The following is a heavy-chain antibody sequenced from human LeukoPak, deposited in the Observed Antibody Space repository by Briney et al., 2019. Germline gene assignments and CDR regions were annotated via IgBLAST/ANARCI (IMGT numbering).Heavy chain of an antibody. D-gene: IGHD2-2*01. J-gene: IGHJ4*02. CDR1: GFTFSNAW. CDR3: ARVVGGIVVVPAAMEGTIDY. CDR2: IKQDGSEN. Sequence: GGSLRLSCAASGFTFSNAWMSWVRQAPGKGLEWVANIKQDGSENYYVDSVKGRFTISRDNAKNSLYLEMNSLRAEDTAVYYCARVVGGIVVVPAAMEGTIDYWGQGTLVTVSS. V-gene: IGHV3-7*01.